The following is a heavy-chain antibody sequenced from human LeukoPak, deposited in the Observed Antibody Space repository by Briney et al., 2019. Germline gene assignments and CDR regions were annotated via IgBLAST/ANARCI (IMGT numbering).Heavy chain of an antibody. J-gene: IGHJ3*02. CDR2: MKSKTDGGTT. D-gene: IGHD1-14*01. V-gene: IGHV3-15*01. Sequence: AGGPLRLSCAASGFTFSNAWMRGVREARGKGREWVGSMKSKTDGGTTDYAAPVKGRFTISRDDSKNTLYLQMNSLKTEDTAVYYCTTGYGAFDIWGQGTMVTVSS. CDR1: GFTFSNAW. CDR3: TTGYGAFDI.